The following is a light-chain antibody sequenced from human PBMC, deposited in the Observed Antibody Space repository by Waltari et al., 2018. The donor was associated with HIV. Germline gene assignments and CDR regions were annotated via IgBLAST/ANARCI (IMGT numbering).Light chain of an antibody. V-gene: IGKV3-11*01. CDR3: QQRSNWPPWT. Sequence: EIVLTQSPATLSLSPGERATLSCRASQSVSSYLAWHQQKPGQAPRLLIYDASNRATGIPARCSGSGSGTDFTLTISSLEPEDFAVYYCQQRSNWPPWTFGQGTKVEIK. CDR1: QSVSSY. J-gene: IGKJ1*01. CDR2: DAS.